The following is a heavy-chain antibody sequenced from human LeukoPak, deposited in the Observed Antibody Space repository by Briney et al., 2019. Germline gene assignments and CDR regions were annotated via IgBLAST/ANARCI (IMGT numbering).Heavy chain of an antibody. CDR3: ARGRFGELSVATFDI. J-gene: IGHJ3*02. CDR2: IWYDGTNK. CDR1: GFTFNNYG. V-gene: IGHV3-33*01. D-gene: IGHD3-10*01. Sequence: GRSLRLSCAASGFTFNNYGMHWVRQAPGKGLEWVALIWYDGTNKYYGDSVKGRFTISRDNSKNTLYLQMNSLRAEDTAVYYCARGRFGELSVATFDIWGQGTMVTVSS.